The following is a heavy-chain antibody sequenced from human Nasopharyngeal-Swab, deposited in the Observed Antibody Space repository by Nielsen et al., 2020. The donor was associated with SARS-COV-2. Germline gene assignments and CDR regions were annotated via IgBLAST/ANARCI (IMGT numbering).Heavy chain of an antibody. D-gene: IGHD1-26*01. Sequence: SVQVSCKASGGTFSSYALSWVRQAPAQGLEWMGGIIPIFGTANYAQKFQGRVTITADKSTSTAYMELSSLRSEDTAVYYCARGGRAAPEVDYWGQGTLVTVSS. J-gene: IGHJ4*02. CDR1: GGTFSSYA. CDR3: ARGGRAAPEVDY. CDR2: IIPIFGTA. V-gene: IGHV1-69*06.